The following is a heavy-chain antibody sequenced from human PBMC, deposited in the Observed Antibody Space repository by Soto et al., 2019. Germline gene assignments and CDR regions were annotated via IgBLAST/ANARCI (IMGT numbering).Heavy chain of an antibody. Sequence: GGSLRLSCAASGFTFSSYGMHWVRQAPGKGLEWVAVIWYDGSNKYYADSVKGRFTISRDNSKNTLYLQMNSLRAEDTAVYYCARDVSIAARSDAFDIWGQGTMVTVSS. J-gene: IGHJ3*02. CDR3: ARDVSIAARSDAFDI. D-gene: IGHD6-6*01. V-gene: IGHV3-33*08. CDR1: GFTFSSYG. CDR2: IWYDGSNK.